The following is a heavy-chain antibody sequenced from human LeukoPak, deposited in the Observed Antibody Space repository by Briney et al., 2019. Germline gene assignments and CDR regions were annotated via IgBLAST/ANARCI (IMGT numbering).Heavy chain of an antibody. J-gene: IGHJ6*03. CDR3: ARGPTRYCSGGSCYSYYYYMDV. D-gene: IGHD2-15*01. CDR1: GFTFTGHY. CDR2: INANTGVT. Sequence: ASVKVSCKTSGFTFTGHYMHWLRQAPGQGLEWMGWINANTGVTHYAVKFQGRVTITRDTSISTVYMDLSSLQSDDTAVYYCARGPTRYCSGGSCYSYYYYMDVWGKGTTVTVSS. V-gene: IGHV1-2*02.